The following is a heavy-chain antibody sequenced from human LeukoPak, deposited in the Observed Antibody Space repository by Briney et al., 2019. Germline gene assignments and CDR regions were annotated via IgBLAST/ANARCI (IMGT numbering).Heavy chain of an antibody. J-gene: IGHJ4*02. V-gene: IGHV1-46*01. D-gene: IGHD6-13*01. CDR2: INPSGGST. CDR3: GIIAAADYFDY. Sequence: GASVKVSCKASGYTFTSYYMHWVRQAPGQGLEWMGIINPSGGSTSYAQKFQGRVTMTRDTSTSTVYMELSCLRSEDTAVYYCGIIAAADYFDYWGQGTPVTVSS. CDR1: GYTFTSYY.